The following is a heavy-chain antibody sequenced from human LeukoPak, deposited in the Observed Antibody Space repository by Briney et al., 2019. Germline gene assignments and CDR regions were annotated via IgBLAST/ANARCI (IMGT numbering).Heavy chain of an antibody. CDR3: AKDRTMIVVSDDAFDI. D-gene: IGHD3-22*01. CDR1: GFTFSSYA. V-gene: IGHV3-23*01. J-gene: IGHJ3*02. Sequence: PGGSLRLSCAASGFTFSSYAMSWVRQAPGKGLEWVSAISGSGGSTYYADSVKGRFTISRDNSKNTLYLQMNSLRAEDTAVYYCAKDRTMIVVSDDAFDIWGQGTMVTVSS. CDR2: ISGSGGST.